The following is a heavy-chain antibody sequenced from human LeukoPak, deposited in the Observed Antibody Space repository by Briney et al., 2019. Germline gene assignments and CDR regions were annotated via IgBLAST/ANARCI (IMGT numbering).Heavy chain of an antibody. J-gene: IGHJ3*01. CDR3: ARLLRPGGRTGDAFDV. CDR1: GDSINNHH. D-gene: IGHD1-26*01. CDR2: FYDSRDT. V-gene: IGHV4-59*08. Sequence: SETLSLTCYVSGDSINNHHWAWIRQPPGAGLEWIGYFYDSRDTNSNPSLKRRVTISVDMPNSQFPLTLTSVTAADTAMYYCARLLRPGGRTGDAFDVWGQGTMVTVSS.